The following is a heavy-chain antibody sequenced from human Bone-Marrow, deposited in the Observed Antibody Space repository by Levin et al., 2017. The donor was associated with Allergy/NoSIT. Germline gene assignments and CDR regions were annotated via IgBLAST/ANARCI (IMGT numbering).Heavy chain of an antibody. J-gene: IGHJ6*02. Sequence: ASVKVSCKASGYTFTSYDINWVRQATGQGLEWMGWMNPNSGNTGYAQKFQGRVTMTRNTSISTAYMELSSLRSEDTAVYYCARGKRIVGATRYYYYYGMDVWGQGTTVTVSS. D-gene: IGHD1-26*01. CDR1: GYTFTSYD. V-gene: IGHV1-8*01. CDR3: ARGKRIVGATRYYYYYGMDV. CDR2: MNPNSGNT.